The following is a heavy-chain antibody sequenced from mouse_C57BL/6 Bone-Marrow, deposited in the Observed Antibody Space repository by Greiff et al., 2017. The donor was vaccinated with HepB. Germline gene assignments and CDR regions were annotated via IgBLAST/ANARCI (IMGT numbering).Heavy chain of an antibody. D-gene: IGHD2-2*01. J-gene: IGHJ4*01. Sequence: EVKLVESGGGLVKPGGSLKLSCAASGFTFSSYAMSWVRQTPEKRLEWVATISDGGSYTYYPDNVKGRFTISRDNAKNNLYLQMSHLKSEDTAMYCCARAGWLHAMDYWGQGTSVTVSS. CDR1: GFTFSSYA. V-gene: IGHV5-4*03. CDR2: ISDGGSYT. CDR3: ARAGWLHAMDY.